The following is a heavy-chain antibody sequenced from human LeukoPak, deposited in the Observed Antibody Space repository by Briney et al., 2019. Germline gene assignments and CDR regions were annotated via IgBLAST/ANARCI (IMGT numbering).Heavy chain of an antibody. CDR2: ISSSSSTI. CDR3: ARSSRFIAAAGRSFDY. CDR1: GFTFSSYN. D-gene: IGHD6-13*01. Sequence: GGSLRLSCAASGFTFSSYNMNWVRQAPGKGLEWVSYISSSSSTIYYADSVKGRFTISRDNAKNSLYLQTNSLRAEDAAVYYCARSSRFIAAAGRSFDYWGQGTLVTVSS. V-gene: IGHV3-48*04. J-gene: IGHJ4*02.